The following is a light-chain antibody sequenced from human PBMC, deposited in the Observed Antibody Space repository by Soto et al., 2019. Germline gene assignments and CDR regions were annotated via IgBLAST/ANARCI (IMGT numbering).Light chain of an antibody. V-gene: IGLV1-47*01. CDR2: RND. Sequence: QSALTQPPSASGTPGQRVTSSCSGSSSNTGTNYVYWYQHLPGTAPKLLIYRNDLRPSGVPDRFSGSRSGTSASLAISGLRSEDEADYFCSAWDDSLSGSVFGTGTKVTVL. J-gene: IGLJ1*01. CDR1: SSNTGTNY. CDR3: SAWDDSLSGSV.